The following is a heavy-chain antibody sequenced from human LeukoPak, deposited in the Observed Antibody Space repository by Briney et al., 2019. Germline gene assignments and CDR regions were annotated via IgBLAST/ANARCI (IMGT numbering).Heavy chain of an antibody. CDR3: ARSYGDYVYWFDP. Sequence: XGYTFTGYYXXXXRXAXGQXLXXXXXINPNSGGTNYAQKFQGRVTMTRDTSISTAYMELSRLRSDDTAVYYCARSYGDYVYWFDPWGQGTLVTASS. J-gene: IGHJ5*02. D-gene: IGHD4-17*01. CDR1: GYTFTGYY. CDR2: INPNSGGT. V-gene: IGHV1-2*02.